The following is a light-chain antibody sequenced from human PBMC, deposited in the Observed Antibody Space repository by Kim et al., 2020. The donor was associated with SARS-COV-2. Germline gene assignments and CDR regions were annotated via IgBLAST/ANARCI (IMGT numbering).Light chain of an antibody. CDR2: GKN. Sequence: SSELTQDPAVSVALGQTVRITCQGDSLRTYYATWYQQKPGQAPILVIYGKNTRPSGIPGRFSGSTSGNTASLTITGTQAGDEADYYCNSRDSNDNVVFGG. V-gene: IGLV3-19*01. J-gene: IGLJ2*01. CDR3: NSRDSNDNVV. CDR1: SLRTYY.